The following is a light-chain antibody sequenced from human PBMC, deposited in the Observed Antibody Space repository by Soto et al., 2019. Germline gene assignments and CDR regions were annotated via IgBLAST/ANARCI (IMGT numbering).Light chain of an antibody. CDR3: SSYTSCSTVV. CDR1: STDVGGYNY. Sequence: QSVLTQPASVSGSPGQSITISCTGTSTDVGGYNYVSWYQKHPAKAPKLMIYDVSNRPSGVSNRFSGSKAGNTASLTISGLQAEDEADYYCSSYTSCSTVVFGRGTKVPV. J-gene: IGLJ2*01. CDR2: DVS. V-gene: IGLV2-14*01.